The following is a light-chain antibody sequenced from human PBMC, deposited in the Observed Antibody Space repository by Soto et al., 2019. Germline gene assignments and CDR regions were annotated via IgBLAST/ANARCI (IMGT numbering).Light chain of an antibody. V-gene: IGKV3-11*01. CDR2: DAS. Sequence: EIVLTQSPATLSLSPGERGTLSRRASQSVSSYLAWYQQKPGQAPRLLIYDASNRATGIPARFSGSGSGTDFTLTISSLEPEDFAVYYCQQRSNWPGITFGQGTRLEIK. CDR1: QSVSSY. J-gene: IGKJ5*01. CDR3: QQRSNWPGIT.